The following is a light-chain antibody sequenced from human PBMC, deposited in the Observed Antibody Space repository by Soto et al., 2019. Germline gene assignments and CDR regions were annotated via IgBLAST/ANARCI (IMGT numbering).Light chain of an antibody. V-gene: IGKV3-11*01. CDR2: DAS. CDR1: QSVFSY. CDR3: QQRTNWPPIT. Sequence: PGERAPLSCGASQSVFSYFAWYQHKPGQAPRLLIYDASNRATGIPARFSGSGSGTDFTLTISSLEPGAFAVYYCQQRTNWPPITFGQGTRLEIK. J-gene: IGKJ5*01.